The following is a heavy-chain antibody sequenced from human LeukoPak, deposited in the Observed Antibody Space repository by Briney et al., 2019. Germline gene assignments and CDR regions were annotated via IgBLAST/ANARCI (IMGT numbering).Heavy chain of an antibody. Sequence: GASVKVSCKASGGTFSSYAISWVRQAPGQGLEWMGRIIPIFGIANYAQKFQGRVTITADKSTSTAYMELSSLRSEDTAVYYCARSGGSGWSLGVGYTEYFQHWGQGTLVTVSS. V-gene: IGHV1-69*04. CDR3: ARSGGSGWSLGVGYTEYFQH. J-gene: IGHJ1*01. CDR2: IIPIFGIA. D-gene: IGHD3-22*01. CDR1: GGTFSSYA.